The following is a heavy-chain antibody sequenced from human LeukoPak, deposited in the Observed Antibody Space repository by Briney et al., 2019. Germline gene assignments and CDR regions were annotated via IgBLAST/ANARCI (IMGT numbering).Heavy chain of an antibody. Sequence: ASVKVSCKASGGTFSSYAISWVRQAPGQGLEWMGRIIPILGIANYAQKFQGRVTITADKSTSTAYMELSSLRSEDTAVYYCASTNSSWLNYFDYWGQGTLVTVSS. J-gene: IGHJ4*02. D-gene: IGHD6-13*01. V-gene: IGHV1-69*04. CDR2: IIPILGIA. CDR3: ASTNSSWLNYFDY. CDR1: GGTFSSYA.